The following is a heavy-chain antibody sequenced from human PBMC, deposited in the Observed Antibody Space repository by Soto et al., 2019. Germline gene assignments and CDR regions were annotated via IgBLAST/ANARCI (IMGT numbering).Heavy chain of an antibody. Sequence: QVQLVQSGAEVKKPGSSMKVSCKASGGTFSSYAISWVRQAPGQWLEWMGGIIPIFGTANYAQKFQGRVTITADDSTSRAYRELGSLRSEDTAVYYCAGLWATVTPQNYYYYGMDVWGQGTTVTVSS. D-gene: IGHD4-17*01. V-gene: IGHV1-69*12. CDR2: IIPIFGTA. J-gene: IGHJ6*02. CDR1: GGTFSSYA. CDR3: AGLWATVTPQNYYYYGMDV.